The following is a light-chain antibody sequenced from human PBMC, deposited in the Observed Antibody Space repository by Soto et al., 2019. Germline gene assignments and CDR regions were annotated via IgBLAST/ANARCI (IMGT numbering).Light chain of an antibody. J-gene: IGKJ3*01. CDR1: HSFTSGH. Sequence: IVLSQSPGTMCVSPGERVTLSFRGSHSFTSGHLAWYQQRPGQAPRLLIYETSTRAAGIPDRFSASASGTDFTLTVSRLEPEDFAIYYCQDFGGSPLYTFGQGTNVDIK. V-gene: IGKV3-20*01. CDR2: ETS. CDR3: QDFGGSPLYT.